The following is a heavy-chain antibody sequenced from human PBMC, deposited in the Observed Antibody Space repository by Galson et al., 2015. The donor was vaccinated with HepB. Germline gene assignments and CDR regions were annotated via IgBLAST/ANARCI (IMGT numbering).Heavy chain of an antibody. Sequence: SLRLSCAASGFTFSSYAMSWVRQAPGKGLEWVSAISGSGGSTYYADSVKGRFTISRDNSKNTLYLQMNSLRAEDTAVYYCAFPSYDSSGYLYWGQGTLVTVSS. D-gene: IGHD3-22*01. CDR1: GFTFSSYA. CDR2: ISGSGGST. V-gene: IGHV3-23*01. J-gene: IGHJ4*02. CDR3: AFPSYDSSGYLY.